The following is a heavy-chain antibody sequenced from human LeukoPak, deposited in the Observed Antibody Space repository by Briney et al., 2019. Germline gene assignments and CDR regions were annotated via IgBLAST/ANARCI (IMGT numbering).Heavy chain of an antibody. CDR1: GFTFSSYS. CDR3: AREGLGDDSSGYYYVNFDY. V-gene: IGHV3-48*01. CDR2: ISSSSSPI. Sequence: PGGSLRLSCAASGFTFSSYSMNWVRPAPGKGLEWVSHISSSSSPIYYADSVKGRFTISRDNAKNSLYLQMNTLRAEDTAVYYCAREGLGDDSSGYYYVNFDYWGQGTLVTVSS. D-gene: IGHD3-22*01. J-gene: IGHJ4*02.